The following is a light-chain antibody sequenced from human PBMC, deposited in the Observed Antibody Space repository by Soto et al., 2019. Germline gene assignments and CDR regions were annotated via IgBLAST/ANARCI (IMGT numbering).Light chain of an antibody. V-gene: IGLV2-11*01. CDR2: DVN. CDR3: CSYAGSYPVV. J-gene: IGLJ2*01. CDR1: SSDVGGYNY. Sequence: QSALTQPRSVSGSPGQSVTISCTGTSSDVGGYNYVSWSQQHPGKAPKLMIYDVNNRPSGVPDRFSGSKSGNPASLTISVLQAEDEADYYCCSYAGSYPVVFGGGTQLTVL.